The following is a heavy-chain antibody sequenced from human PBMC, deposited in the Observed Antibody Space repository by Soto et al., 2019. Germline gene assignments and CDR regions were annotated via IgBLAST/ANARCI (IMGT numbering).Heavy chain of an antibody. J-gene: IGHJ6*02. CDR2: ISYDGSNK. CDR3: ARDRRAHHCSGGSCYFEYYYYGMDV. D-gene: IGHD2-15*01. CDR1: GFTFSSYA. Sequence: GGSLRLSCAASGFTFSSYAMHWVRQAPGKGLEWVAVISYDGSNKYYADSVKGRFTISRDNSKNTLYLQMNSLRAEDTAVYYCARDRRAHHCSGGSCYFEYYYYGMDVWGQGTTVTVSS. V-gene: IGHV3-30-3*01.